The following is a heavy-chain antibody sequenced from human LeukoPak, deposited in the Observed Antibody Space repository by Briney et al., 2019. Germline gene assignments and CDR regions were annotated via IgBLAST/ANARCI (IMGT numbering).Heavy chain of an antibody. Sequence: PGESLKISCQGSGYSFTSYWIGWVRQMPGKGLEWMGIIYPGDSDTRYSPSFQGQVTISADKSISTAYLQWSSLKASDTAMYYCVVRDYYDTSDVEYWGQGTLVTVSS. V-gene: IGHV5-51*01. CDR2: IYPGDSDT. D-gene: IGHD3-22*01. CDR3: VVRDYYDTSDVEY. CDR1: GYSFTSYW. J-gene: IGHJ4*02.